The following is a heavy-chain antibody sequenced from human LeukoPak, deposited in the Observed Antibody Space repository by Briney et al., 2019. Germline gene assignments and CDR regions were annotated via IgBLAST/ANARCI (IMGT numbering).Heavy chain of an antibody. V-gene: IGHV3-33*01. CDR1: GFTFSSYG. CDR3: ARGRYQLLWGDF. Sequence: GRPLTLPCAASGFTFSSYGMHWVRQAPGKGREGVAVIWSDGSKKHYADSVTGRFTISRDNSKNMLYLQMNSLRAEDTAVYYCARGRYQLLWGDFWGQGTLVSVSS. J-gene: IGHJ4*02. CDR2: IWSDGSKK. D-gene: IGHD2-2*01.